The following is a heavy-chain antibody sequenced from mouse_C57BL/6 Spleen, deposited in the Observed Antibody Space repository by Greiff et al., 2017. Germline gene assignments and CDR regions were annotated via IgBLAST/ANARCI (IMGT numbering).Heavy chain of an antibody. Sequence: QVQLQQPGAELVKPGASVKLSCKASGYTFTSSWMHWVKQRPGQSLEWIGMINPNSGSTNYNEKFTSNATLTLDKSSSTAYMQLSSLTSEYSAVYYCACNYDFYLDYWGKGTTRTGAS. CDR2: INPNSGST. J-gene: IGHJ2*01. CDR3: ACNYDFYLDY. CDR1: GYTFTSSW. D-gene: IGHD2-1*01. V-gene: IGHV1-64*01.